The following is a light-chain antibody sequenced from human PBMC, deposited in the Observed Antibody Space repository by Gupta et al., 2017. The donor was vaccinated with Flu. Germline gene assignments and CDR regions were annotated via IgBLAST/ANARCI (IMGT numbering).Light chain of an antibody. J-gene: IGKJ1*01. V-gene: IGKV3-15*01. CDR3: QQYNNWPPWT. CDR2: DAS. CDR1: QSVNGN. Sequence: EIMMTQSPATLSVSPGERATLSCRASQSVNGNLAWYQQKPGQAPRLVIYDASTRATGIPARFSGSGYGTEFTLTISSRQAEDFAVYYCQQYNNWPPWTFGQGTKVEIK.